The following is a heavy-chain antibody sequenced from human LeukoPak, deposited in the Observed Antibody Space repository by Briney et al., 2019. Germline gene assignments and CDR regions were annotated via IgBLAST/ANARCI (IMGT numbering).Heavy chain of an antibody. J-gene: IGHJ4*02. D-gene: IGHD6-13*01. CDR1: GGTFSSYA. CDR3: ASHDRLRIAAAGTTDY. CDR2: IIPILGIA. V-gene: IGHV1-69*04. Sequence: SAKVSCKASGGTFSSYAISWVRQAPGQGLEWMGRIIPILGIANYAQKFQGRVTITADKSTSTAYMKLSSLRSEDTAVYYCASHDRLRIAAAGTTDYWGQGTLVTVSS.